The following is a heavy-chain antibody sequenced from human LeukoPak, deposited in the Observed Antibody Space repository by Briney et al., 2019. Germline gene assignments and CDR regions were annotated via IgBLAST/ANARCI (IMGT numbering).Heavy chain of an antibody. D-gene: IGHD6-19*01. CDR2: IYSGGST. CDR1: GFTVSSNY. Sequence: GGSLRLSYAASGFTVSSNYMSWVRQAPGKGLEWVSVIYSGGSTYYADSVKGRFTISRDNSKNTLYLQMNSLRAEDTAVYYCAAGSGYSSGGPLVYWGQGTLVTVSS. CDR3: AAGSGYSSGGPLVY. V-gene: IGHV3-53*01. J-gene: IGHJ4*02.